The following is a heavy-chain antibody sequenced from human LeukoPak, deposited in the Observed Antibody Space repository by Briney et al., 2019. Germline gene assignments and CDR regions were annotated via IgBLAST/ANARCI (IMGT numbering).Heavy chain of an antibody. CDR2: IIPICGTA. J-gene: IGHJ4*02. CDR3: ARAIVGATTREGFDY. Sequence: SVKVSCKASGGTFSSYAISWVRQAPGQGLEWMGGIIPICGTANYAQKFQGRVTITADESTSTAYMELSSLRSEDTAVYYCARAIVGATTREGFDYWGQGTLVTVSS. D-gene: IGHD1-26*01. CDR1: GGTFSSYA. V-gene: IGHV1-69*13.